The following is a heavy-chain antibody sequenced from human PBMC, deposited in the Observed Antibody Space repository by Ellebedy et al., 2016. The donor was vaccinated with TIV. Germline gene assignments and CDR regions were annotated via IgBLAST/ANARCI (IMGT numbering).Heavy chain of an antibody. V-gene: IGHV3-33*06. D-gene: IGHD2-21*02. CDR1: GFIFSSYG. J-gene: IGHJ4*02. Sequence: GGSLRLXXAAFGFIFSSYGMHWVRQAPGKGLEWVAVIWYDGSNKYYADSVKGRFTISRDNSKNTLYLQMNSLRAEDTAVYYCAKGPCGGDCPDFDYWGQGTLVTVSS. CDR2: IWYDGSNK. CDR3: AKGPCGGDCPDFDY.